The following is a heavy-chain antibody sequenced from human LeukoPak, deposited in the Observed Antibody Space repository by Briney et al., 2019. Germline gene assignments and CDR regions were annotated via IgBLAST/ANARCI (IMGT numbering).Heavy chain of an antibody. CDR1: GGSMTNYY. CDR2: IYYGGST. D-gene: IGHD4-11*01. Sequence: SETLSLTCTVYGGSMTNYYWTWIRQPPGKGLEWIGYIYYGGSTHYNPSLKSRVTISVDTSKSQFSLELSSVTAADTAVYYCARPNSYYVGNNAFDIWGQGTMVTVSS. V-gene: IGHV4-59*01. J-gene: IGHJ3*02. CDR3: ARPNSYYVGNNAFDI.